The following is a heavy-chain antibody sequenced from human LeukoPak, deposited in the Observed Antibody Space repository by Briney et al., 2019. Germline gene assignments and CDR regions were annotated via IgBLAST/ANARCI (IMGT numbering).Heavy chain of an antibody. CDR3: ARDRVGCSGGSCYSGGFDY. CDR2: ISSSSSYI. J-gene: IGHJ4*02. D-gene: IGHD2-15*01. CDR1: GFTFSSYE. V-gene: IGHV3-21*05. Sequence: PGGSLRLSCAASGFTFSSYEMNWVRQAPGKGLEWVSHISSSSSYIYYADSVKGRFTISRDNAKNSLYLQMNSLRAEDTAVYYCARDRVGCSGGSCYSGGFDYWGQGTLVTVSS.